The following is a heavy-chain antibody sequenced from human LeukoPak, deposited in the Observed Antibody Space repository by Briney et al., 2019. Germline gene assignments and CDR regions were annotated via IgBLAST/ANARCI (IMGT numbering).Heavy chain of an antibody. J-gene: IGHJ6*04. CDR2: IYHSGST. D-gene: IGHD3-10*01. CDR3: ARDPTMAYYYYYGMDV. CDR1: GYSISSGYY. Sequence: SETLSLTCAVSGYSISSGYYWGWIRQPPGKGLEWIGSIYHSGSTYYNPSLKGRVTISVDTSKNQFSLKLSSVTAADTAVYYCARDPTMAYYYYYGMDVWAKGPRSPSPQ. V-gene: IGHV4-38-2*02.